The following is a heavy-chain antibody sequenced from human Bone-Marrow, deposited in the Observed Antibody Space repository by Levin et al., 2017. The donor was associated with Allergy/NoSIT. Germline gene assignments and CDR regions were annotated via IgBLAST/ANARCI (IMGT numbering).Heavy chain of an antibody. CDR3: ARGLEYSGLP. Sequence: VASVKVSCAASGFTFISYSMNWVRQAPGKGLDWVSSITSSGTYIYYADSVKGRFTISRDNAKNSLFLQMNSLTAADTAVYYCARGLEYSGLPWGQGTLVTVSS. CDR2: ITSSGTYI. D-gene: IGHD5-12*01. V-gene: IGHV3-21*01. CDR1: GFTFISYS. J-gene: IGHJ5*02.